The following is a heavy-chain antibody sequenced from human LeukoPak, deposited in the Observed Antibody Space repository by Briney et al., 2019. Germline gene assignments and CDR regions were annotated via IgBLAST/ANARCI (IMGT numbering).Heavy chain of an antibody. CDR2: LYYSGRT. V-gene: IGHV4-61*03. Sequence: PSETLSLTCSVSGASVSDGSYYWRWIRQPPGKGLEWIGFLYYSGRTNYSPSLSGRVSTSIDTSKNHFSLNLTSVTAADTAVYYCARGLSTGREDYFDFWGQGTLVSVSS. CDR3: ARGLSTGREDYFDF. D-gene: IGHD1-1*01. CDR1: GASVSDGSYY. J-gene: IGHJ4*02.